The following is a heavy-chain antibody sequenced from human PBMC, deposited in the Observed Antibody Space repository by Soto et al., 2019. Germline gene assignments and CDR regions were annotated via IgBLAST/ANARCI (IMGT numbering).Heavy chain of an antibody. J-gene: IGHJ6*02. CDR3: ARDSIVVVPAAISYYYYGMDV. Sequence: PGGSLRLSCAASGFTFSSYEMNWVRQAPGKGLEWVSYISSSGSTIYYADSVKGRFTISRDNAKNSLYLQMNSLRAEDTAVYYCARDSIVVVPAAISYYYYGMDVWGQGTTVTVS. V-gene: IGHV3-48*03. CDR1: GFTFSSYE. D-gene: IGHD2-2*02. CDR2: ISSSGSTI.